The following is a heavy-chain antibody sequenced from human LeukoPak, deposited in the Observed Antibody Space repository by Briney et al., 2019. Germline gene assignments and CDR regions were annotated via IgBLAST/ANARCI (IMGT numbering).Heavy chain of an antibody. CDR1: GGSISSSSYY. D-gene: IGHD3-3*01. CDR3: ARSNTYYDFWSGYYFFDY. CDR2: IYYSGST. V-gene: IGHV4-39*07. Sequence: SETLSLTCTVSGGSISSSSYYWGWIRQPPGRGLEWIGNIYYSGSTYYNPSLKSRVTISVDTSKNQFSLKLSSVTAADTAVYYCARSNTYYDFWSGYYFFDYWGQGTLVTVSS. J-gene: IGHJ4*02.